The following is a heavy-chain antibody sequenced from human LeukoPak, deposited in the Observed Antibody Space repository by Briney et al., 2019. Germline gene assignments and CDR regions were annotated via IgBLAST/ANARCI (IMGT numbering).Heavy chain of an antibody. V-gene: IGHV3-21*01. CDR1: GFTFSSYS. CDR3: ARVGGAVRIDY. Sequence: GGSLRLSCAASGFTFSSYSMNWVRQAPGKGVEWVSSISSSSSYIYYADSVKGRFTISRDNAKNSLYLQMNSLRAEDTAVYYCARVGGAVRIDYWGQGTLVTVSS. J-gene: IGHJ4*02. D-gene: IGHD3-16*01. CDR2: ISSSSSYI.